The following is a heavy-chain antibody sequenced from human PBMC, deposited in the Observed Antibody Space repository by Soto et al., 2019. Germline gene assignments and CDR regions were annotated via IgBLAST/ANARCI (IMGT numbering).Heavy chain of an antibody. CDR3: ARDQGMVVPAAPFDY. CDR1: GFTFSSYG. J-gene: IGHJ4*02. Sequence: QVQLVESGGGVVQPGRSLRLSRAASGFTFSSYGMHWVRQAPGKGLEWVAVIWYDGSNKYYADSVKGRFTISRDNSKNTLYLQMNSLRAEDTAVYYCARDQGMVVPAAPFDYWGQGTLVTVSS. D-gene: IGHD2-2*01. V-gene: IGHV3-33*01. CDR2: IWYDGSNK.